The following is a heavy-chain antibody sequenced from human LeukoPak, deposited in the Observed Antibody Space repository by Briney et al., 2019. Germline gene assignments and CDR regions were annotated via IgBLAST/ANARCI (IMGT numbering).Heavy chain of an antibody. V-gene: IGHV4-59*08. J-gene: IGHJ4*02. Sequence: SETLPLTCTVSGASISSSYWNWIRQPPGRRMEWIGYIAYTGSTTYNPSLKSRVTLALDASKDQFSLSLSSVTAADTAVYYCARQVFGEGDSDYFDSWGQGTLVTVSS. CDR3: ARQVFGEGDSDYFDS. CDR1: GASISSSY. D-gene: IGHD3-10*01. CDR2: IAYTGST.